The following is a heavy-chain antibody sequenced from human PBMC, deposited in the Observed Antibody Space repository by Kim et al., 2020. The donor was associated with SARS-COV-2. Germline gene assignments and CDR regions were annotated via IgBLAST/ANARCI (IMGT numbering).Heavy chain of an antibody. CDR1: GFTFSSYA. D-gene: IGHD1-26*01. CDR3: AKDRGGGSYYYYGMDV. J-gene: IGHJ6*02. V-gene: IGHV3-23*01. CDR2: ISGSGGST. Sequence: GGSLRLSCAASGFTFSSYAMSWVRQAPGKGLEWVSAISGSGGSTYYADSVKGRFTISRDNSKNTLYLQMNSLRAEDTAVYYCAKDRGGGSYYYYGMDVWGQGTTVTVSS.